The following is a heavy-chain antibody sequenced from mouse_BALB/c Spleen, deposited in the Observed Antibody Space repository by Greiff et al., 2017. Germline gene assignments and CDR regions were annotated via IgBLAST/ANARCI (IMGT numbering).Heavy chain of an antibody. CDR1: GFNIKDTY. V-gene: IGHV14-3*02. Sequence: EVQLQQSGAELVKPGASVKLSCTASGFNIKDTYMHWVKQRPEQGLEWIGRIDPANGNTKYDPKFQGKATITADTSSNTACLQLSSLTSEDTAVYYCARRGVTALYYYAMDYWGQGTSVTVSS. J-gene: IGHJ4*01. D-gene: IGHD2-1*01. CDR3: ARRGVTALYYYAMDY. CDR2: IDPANGNT.